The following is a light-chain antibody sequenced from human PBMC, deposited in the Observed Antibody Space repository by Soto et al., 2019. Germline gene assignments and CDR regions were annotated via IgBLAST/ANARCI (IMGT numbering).Light chain of an antibody. Sequence: QCVLTQPASVSGSPGQSITISCTGTSGNVGGYNYVAWYQQHPGKAPKLMIYEVSNRPSGVSNRFSGSKSGNTASLTISGLQPEDEADYHCSSYTSSSTWVFGGGTKLTAL. CDR1: SGNVGGYNY. J-gene: IGLJ3*02. V-gene: IGLV2-14*01. CDR3: SSYTSSSTWV. CDR2: EVS.